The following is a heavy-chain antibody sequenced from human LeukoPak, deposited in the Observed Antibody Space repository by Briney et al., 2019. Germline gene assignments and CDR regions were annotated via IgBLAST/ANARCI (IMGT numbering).Heavy chain of an antibody. CDR3: AREWFYGDYGYYYYGMDV. V-gene: IGHV1-69*13. Sequence: ASVKVSCKASGGTFISYAISWVRQAPGQGLEWMGGIIPIFGTANYAQKFQGRVTITADESTSTAYMELSSLRSEDTAVYYCAREWFYGDYGYYYYGMDVWGQGTTVTVSS. J-gene: IGHJ6*02. CDR1: GGTFISYA. CDR2: IIPIFGTA. D-gene: IGHD4-17*01.